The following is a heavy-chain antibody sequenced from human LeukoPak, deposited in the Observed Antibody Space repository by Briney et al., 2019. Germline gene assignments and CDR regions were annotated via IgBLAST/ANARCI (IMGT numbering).Heavy chain of an antibody. J-gene: IGHJ4*02. D-gene: IGHD2-15*01. CDR2: ISPSGGST. Sequence: ASVKVSCTASGYTFTSYYMHWVRQAPGQGLEWMGIISPSGGSTSYAQKFQGRVTMTRDTSTSTVYMELSSLRSEDTAVYYCARAPLRVGYCSGGSCYSGAFDYWGQGTLVTVSS. CDR1: GYTFTSYY. V-gene: IGHV1-46*01. CDR3: ARAPLRVGYCSGGSCYSGAFDY.